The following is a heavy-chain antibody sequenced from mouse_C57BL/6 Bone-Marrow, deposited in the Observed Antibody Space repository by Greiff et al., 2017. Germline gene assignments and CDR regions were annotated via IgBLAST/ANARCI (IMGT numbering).Heavy chain of an antibody. CDR3: ARGIYYDLGFAY. Sequence: QVQLQQSGAELMKPGASVKLSCKATGYTFTGYWIEWVKQRPGHGLEWIGEILPGSGSTNYNEKFKGKATFTADTSSNTAYMQLSSLTTEDSAVYYCARGIYYDLGFAYWGQGTLVTVSA. CDR1: GYTFTGYW. D-gene: IGHD2-4*01. CDR2: ILPGSGST. J-gene: IGHJ3*01. V-gene: IGHV1-9*01.